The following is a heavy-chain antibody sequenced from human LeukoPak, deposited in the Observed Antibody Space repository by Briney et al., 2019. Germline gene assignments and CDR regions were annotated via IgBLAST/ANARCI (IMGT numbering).Heavy chain of an antibody. CDR3: ARALSYSSSWYRPREEYYYMDV. Sequence: PGGSLRLSCAASGFTFSSYSMNWVRQAPGKGLEWVSSISSSSSYIYYADSVKGRFTISRDNAKNSLYLQMNSLRAEDTAVYYCARALSYSSSWYRPREEYYYMDVWGKGTTVTVSS. D-gene: IGHD6-13*01. CDR2: ISSSSSYI. CDR1: GFTFSSYS. V-gene: IGHV3-21*01. J-gene: IGHJ6*03.